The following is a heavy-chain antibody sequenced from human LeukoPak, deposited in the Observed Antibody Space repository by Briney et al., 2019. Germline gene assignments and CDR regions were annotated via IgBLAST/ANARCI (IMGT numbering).Heavy chain of an antibody. CDR2: IIGGGDST. CDR1: GFTISDYW. V-gene: IGHV3-23*01. J-gene: IGHJ3*02. D-gene: IGHD2-2*01. CDR3: ARPYHSCSSATCYYSFDM. Sequence: GGSLRLSCAASGFTISDYWMSWVRQAPGTGLEWVSAIIGGGDSTNYADSVKGRFTISRDNSKNMLYLQMNSLRAEDTALYYCARPYHSCSSATCYYSFDMWGQGTMVTVSS.